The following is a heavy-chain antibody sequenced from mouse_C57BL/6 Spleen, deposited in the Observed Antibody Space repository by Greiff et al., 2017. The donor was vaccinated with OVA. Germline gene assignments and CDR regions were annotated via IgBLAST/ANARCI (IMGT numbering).Heavy chain of an antibody. Sequence: VKLQQSGAELVKPGASVKLSCTASGYTFTGSWIEWVKQRPGHGLEWIGEILPGSGSTNYNEKFKGKATFTADTSSNTAYMQLSSLTTEDSAIYFCARGELLSGYAMDDWGQGTSVTVSS. D-gene: IGHD1-1*01. V-gene: IGHV1-9*01. CDR2: ILPGSGST. J-gene: IGHJ4*01. CDR3: ARGELLSGYAMDD. CDR1: GYTFTGSW.